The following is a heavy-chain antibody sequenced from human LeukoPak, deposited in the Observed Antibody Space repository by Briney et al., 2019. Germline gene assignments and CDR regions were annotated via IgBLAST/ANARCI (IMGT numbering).Heavy chain of an antibody. J-gene: IGHJ2*01. Sequence: SETLSLTCTVSGGSISSYYWSWIRQPPGKGLEWIGYIYYSGSTNYNPSLKSRVTISVDTSKNQFSLKLSSVTAADTAVYYCARGSGYDPYWYFDLWGCGTLVTVSS. D-gene: IGHD5-12*01. CDR1: GGSISSYY. CDR2: IYYSGST. V-gene: IGHV4-59*01. CDR3: ARGSGYDPYWYFDL.